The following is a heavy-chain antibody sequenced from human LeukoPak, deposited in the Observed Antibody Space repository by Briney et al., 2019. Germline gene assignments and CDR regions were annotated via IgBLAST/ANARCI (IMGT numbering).Heavy chain of an antibody. CDR2: ISGSGGST. Sequence: PGGSLRLSCAASGFTFSSYAMSWVRQAPGKGLEWVSAISGSGGSTYYADSVKGRFTISRDNSKNTLYLQMNSLRAEDTAVYYCAKDTSKGSGNYLRGYYFDYWGQGTLVTVSS. J-gene: IGHJ4*02. CDR3: AKDTSKGSGNYLRGYYFDY. D-gene: IGHD3-10*01. CDR1: GFTFSSYA. V-gene: IGHV3-23*01.